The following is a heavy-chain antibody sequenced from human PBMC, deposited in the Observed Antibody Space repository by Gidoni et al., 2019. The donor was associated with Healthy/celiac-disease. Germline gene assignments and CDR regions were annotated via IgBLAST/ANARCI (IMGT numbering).Heavy chain of an antibody. J-gene: IGHJ4*02. D-gene: IGHD3-10*01. CDR2: INPSGGST. CDR3: ARESTPMYYYGSGSSNHFDY. Sequence: QVQLGQSGAEVKKHGASVKVSYKASGYTFTSYYMHWVRQAPGQGLEWMGIINPSGGSTSYAQKFQGRVTMTRDTSTSTVYMELSSLRSEDTAVYYCARESTPMYYYGSGSSNHFDYWGQGTLVTVSS. V-gene: IGHV1-46*01. CDR1: GYTFTSYY.